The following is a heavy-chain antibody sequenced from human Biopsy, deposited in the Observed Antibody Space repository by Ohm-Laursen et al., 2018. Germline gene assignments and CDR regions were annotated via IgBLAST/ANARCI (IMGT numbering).Heavy chain of an antibody. Sequence: GTLSLTCAASGFTFHTYAMNWVRQAPGKGLEWVAHIDVSDYNTYYADSVRGRFTISRDNSKQMVHLEINSLTADDTAVYYCVKQWGGYNFDSWGQGTLVTVSS. J-gene: IGHJ5*01. CDR3: VKQWGGYNFDS. D-gene: IGHD1-14*01. V-gene: IGHV3-23*01. CDR2: IDVSDYNT. CDR1: GFTFHTYA.